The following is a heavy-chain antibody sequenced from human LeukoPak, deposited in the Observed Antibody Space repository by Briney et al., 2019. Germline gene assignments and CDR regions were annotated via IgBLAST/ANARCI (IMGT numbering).Heavy chain of an antibody. CDR2: IYYSGST. Sequence: SETLSLTCTVSGGSISSSSYYWGWIRQPPGKGLEWIGSIYYSGSTYYNPSLKSRVTISVDTSKNQFSLKLSSVTAADTAVYYCARCPPRLVAVAGTSWFDPWGQGTLVTVSS. D-gene: IGHD6-19*01. V-gene: IGHV4-39*07. CDR3: ARCPPRLVAVAGTSWFDP. J-gene: IGHJ5*02. CDR1: GGSISSSSYY.